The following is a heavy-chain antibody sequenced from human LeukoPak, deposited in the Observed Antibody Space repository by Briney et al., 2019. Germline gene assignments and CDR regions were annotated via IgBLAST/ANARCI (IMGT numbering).Heavy chain of an antibody. J-gene: IGHJ6*02. V-gene: IGHV3-33*01. CDR2: IWYDGSNK. CDR1: GFTFSSYG. D-gene: IGHD3-10*01. CDR3: ARGRSRARRTYYYYYYGMTS. Sequence: GGSLRLSCAASGFTFSSYGMHWVRQAPGKGLEWVAVIWYDGSNKYYADSVKGRFTISRDNSKNTLYLQMNSLRAEDTAVYYCARGRSRARRTYYYYYYGMTSGAKGPRSPSP.